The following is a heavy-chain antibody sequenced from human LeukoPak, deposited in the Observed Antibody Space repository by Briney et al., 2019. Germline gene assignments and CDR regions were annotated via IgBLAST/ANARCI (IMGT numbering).Heavy chain of an antibody. CDR2: INHSGST. Sequence: KPSETLSLTCAVYGGSFSGYYWSWIRQPPGKGLEWIGEINHSGSTNYNPSLKSRVTISVDTSKNQFSLKLSSVTAADTAVYYCARSLTLKDHWGQGTLVTVSS. J-gene: IGHJ4*02. CDR1: GGSFSGYY. CDR3: ARSLTLKDH. V-gene: IGHV4-34*01.